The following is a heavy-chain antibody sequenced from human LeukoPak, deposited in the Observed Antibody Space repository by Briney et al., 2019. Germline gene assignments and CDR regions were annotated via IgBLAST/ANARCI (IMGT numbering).Heavy chain of an antibody. Sequence: GGSLRLACAASGLTFSSYWMSSVRQAPGKGLEWVANIKKDGSEKYYADSVKGRFTISRDNAKNSLYLQMNSLRAEDTAVYYCASHDYGFFWYYYYGMDVWGQGATVTVSS. CDR3: ASHDYGFFWYYYYGMDV. J-gene: IGHJ6*02. CDR2: IKKDGSEK. D-gene: IGHD4-17*01. CDR1: GLTFSSYW. V-gene: IGHV3-7*01.